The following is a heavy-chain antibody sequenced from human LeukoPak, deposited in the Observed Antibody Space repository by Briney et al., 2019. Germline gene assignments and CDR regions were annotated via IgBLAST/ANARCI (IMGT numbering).Heavy chain of an antibody. CDR1: GGSVSSGGYY. J-gene: IGHJ4*02. Sequence: SETLSLTCTVSGGSVSSGGYYWSWIRQHPGXXXXXXXXXXXXXSTYCNPSLKSRVTISIDTSKNQFSLTLSSVTAADTAVYYCARGDYDYVWGSYRYTSFDYWGQGTLVTVSS. D-gene: IGHD3-16*02. CDR2: XXXXXST. CDR3: ARGDYDYVWGSYRYTSFDY. V-gene: IGHV4-31*03.